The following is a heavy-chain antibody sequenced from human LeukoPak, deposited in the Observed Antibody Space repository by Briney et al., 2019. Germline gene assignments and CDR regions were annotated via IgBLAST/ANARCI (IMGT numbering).Heavy chain of an antibody. V-gene: IGHV3-66*01. CDR2: IYSGGST. Sequence: GGSLRLSCAASGFTVSSNYMRWVRQAPGKGLEWVSEIYSGGSTYYADSVKGRFTISRDNSKNTLYLQMNSLRAEDTAVYYCARRCGGSCFYAFDIWGQGTMVTVSS. J-gene: IGHJ3*02. CDR1: GFTVSSNY. D-gene: IGHD2-15*01. CDR3: ARRCGGSCFYAFDI.